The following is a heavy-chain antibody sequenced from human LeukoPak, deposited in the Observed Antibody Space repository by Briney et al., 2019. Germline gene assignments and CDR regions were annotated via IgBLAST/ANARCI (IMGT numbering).Heavy chain of an antibody. CDR3: ARDLIYGDRDY. V-gene: IGHV1-46*01. J-gene: IGHJ4*02. CDR2: INPSGGST. Sequence: ASVKVSCKASGYTFTSYYMHWVRQAPGQGLEWMGIINPSGGSTSYAQKFQGRVTMTRDMSTSTVYMELRSLRSDDTAVYYCARDLIYGDRDYWGQGTLVTVSS. CDR1: GYTFTSYY. D-gene: IGHD4-17*01.